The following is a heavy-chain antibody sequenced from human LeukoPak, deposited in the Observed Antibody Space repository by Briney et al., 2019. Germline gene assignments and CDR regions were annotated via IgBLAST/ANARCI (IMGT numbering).Heavy chain of an antibody. Sequence: SETLSLTCAIYGGSFSGYYWSWIRQPPGKGLEWIGEINHSGSTNYNPSLKSRVTISVDTSKNQFSLKLSSVTAADTAVYYCARKAHYTVVTAFDIWGQGTMVTVSS. J-gene: IGHJ3*02. CDR1: GGSFSGYY. V-gene: IGHV4-34*01. CDR2: INHSGST. D-gene: IGHD3-22*01. CDR3: ARKAHYTVVTAFDI.